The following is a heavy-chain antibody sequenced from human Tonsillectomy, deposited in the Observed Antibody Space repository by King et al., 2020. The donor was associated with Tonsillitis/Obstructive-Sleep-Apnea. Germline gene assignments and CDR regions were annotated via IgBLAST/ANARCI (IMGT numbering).Heavy chain of an antibody. CDR1: GFTVSSNY. D-gene: IGHD1-26*01. V-gene: IGHV3-66*01. CDR2: IYSGGNT. J-gene: IGHJ4*02. Sequence: QLVQSGGGLVQPGGSLRLSCAASGFTVSSNYMNWVRQAPGKGLEWVSVIYSGGNTYYADSVKGRFIISRDNSKNTLYLQINSLRAEDTAVYYCARGYSGSYSLDYWGQGTLVTVSS. CDR3: ARGYSGSYSLDY.